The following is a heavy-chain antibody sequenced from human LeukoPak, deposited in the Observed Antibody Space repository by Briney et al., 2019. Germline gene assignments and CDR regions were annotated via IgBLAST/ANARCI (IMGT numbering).Heavy chain of an antibody. Sequence: ASVKVSCKASGYTFTSYGISWVRQAPGQGLEWMGWISAYNGNTNYAQKLQGRVTMTTDTSTGTAYMELRSLRSDDTAVYYCARGTFVVVPAAILIHWGQGTLVTVSS. V-gene: IGHV1-18*01. D-gene: IGHD2-2*02. CDR2: ISAYNGNT. CDR3: ARGTFVVVPAAILIH. CDR1: GYTFTSYG. J-gene: IGHJ4*02.